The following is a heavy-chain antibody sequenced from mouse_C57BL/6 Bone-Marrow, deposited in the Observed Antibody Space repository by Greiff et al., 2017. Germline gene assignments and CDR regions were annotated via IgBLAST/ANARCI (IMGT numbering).Heavy chain of an antibody. D-gene: IGHD1-1*01. V-gene: IGHV1-62-2*01. Sequence: VQLQQSGAELVKPGASVKLSCKASGYTFTEYTIHWVKQRSGQGLEWIGWFYPGSGSIKYNEKFKDKATLTADKSSSTVYMELSRLTSEDSAVYFCARHEAGTTVVATGSYFDYWGQGTTLTVSS. J-gene: IGHJ2*01. CDR3: ARHEAGTTVVATGSYFDY. CDR2: FYPGSGSI. CDR1: GYTFTEYT.